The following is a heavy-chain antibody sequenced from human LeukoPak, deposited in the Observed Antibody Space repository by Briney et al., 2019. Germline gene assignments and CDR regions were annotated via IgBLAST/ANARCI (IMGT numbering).Heavy chain of an antibody. CDR2: ISAYNGNT. CDR1: GYTFTSYG. D-gene: IGHD2-2*01. CDR3: ARVGYCSSTSCSDAFDI. V-gene: IGHV1-18*01. Sequence: ASVKVSRKASGYTFTSYGISWVRQAPGQGLEWMGWISAYNGNTNYAQKLQGRVTMTTDTSTSTAYMELRSLRSDDTAVYYCARVGYCSSTSCSDAFDIWGQGTMVTVSS. J-gene: IGHJ3*02.